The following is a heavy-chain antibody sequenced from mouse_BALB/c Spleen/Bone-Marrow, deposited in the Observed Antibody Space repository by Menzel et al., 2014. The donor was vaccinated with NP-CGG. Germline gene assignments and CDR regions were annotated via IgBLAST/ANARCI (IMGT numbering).Heavy chain of an antibody. CDR3: ARTGYYTLFAY. CDR2: INPNNGDT. D-gene: IGHD2-3*01. J-gene: IGHJ3*01. V-gene: IGHV1-18*01. CDR1: GYTFTEYN. Sequence: EVQLVESGSELVKPGVSVQIPCKASGYTFTEYNMDWVKQSHGKSLEWIGNINPNNGDTSYNQRFRGKATLTVDKSSSTAYMELRSLTSEDTAVYYCARTGYYTLFAYWGQGTLVTVSA.